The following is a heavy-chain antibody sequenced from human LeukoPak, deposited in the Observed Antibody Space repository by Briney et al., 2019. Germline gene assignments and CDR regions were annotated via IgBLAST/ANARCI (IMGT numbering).Heavy chain of an antibody. CDR3: AELGNAMIRGV. CDR1: GFTFSSYE. V-gene: IGHV3-48*03. Sequence: GGSLRLSCAASGFTFSSYEMNWVRQAPGKGLEWVSYISSSGSTIYYADSVKGRFTISRDNAKNSLYLQMNSLRAEDTAVYYCAELGNAMIRGVWGKGTTVTISS. D-gene: IGHD1-7*01. CDR2: ISSSGSTI. J-gene: IGHJ6*04.